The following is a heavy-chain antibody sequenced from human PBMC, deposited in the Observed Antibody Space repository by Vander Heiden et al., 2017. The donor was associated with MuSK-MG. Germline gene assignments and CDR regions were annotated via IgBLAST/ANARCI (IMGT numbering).Heavy chain of an antibody. CDR3: ARDGSTMIVYFDY. Sequence: EVQLVESGGGLVQPGGSLRLSCAASGFTFSSYSMNWVRQAPGKGLEWVSYISSSSSTIYYADAVKGRFTISRDNAKNSMYLQMKRMREEDTAVYYFARDGSTMIVYFDYWGQGTMVTVYS. D-gene: IGHD3-22*01. V-gene: IGHV3-48*02. J-gene: IGHJ4*02. CDR1: GFTFSSYS. CDR2: ISSSSSTI.